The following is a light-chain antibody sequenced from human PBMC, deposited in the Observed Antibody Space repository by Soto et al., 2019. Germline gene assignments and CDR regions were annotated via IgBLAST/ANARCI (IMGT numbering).Light chain of an antibody. Sequence: QSVLTQPASVSGSPGQSITIPCTGTSSDVGSYNFVSWYQQHPGKAPKLMIYEGTKRPSGVSYRFSGSKSGNTASLTISGLQAEDEADYYCSSYAGSTPYVFGTGTKVTVL. V-gene: IGLV2-23*01. J-gene: IGLJ1*01. CDR3: SSYAGSTPYV. CDR2: EGT. CDR1: SSDVGSYNF.